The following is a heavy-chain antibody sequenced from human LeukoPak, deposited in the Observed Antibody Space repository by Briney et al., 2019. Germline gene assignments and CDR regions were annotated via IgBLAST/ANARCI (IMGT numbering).Heavy chain of an antibody. CDR1: GFTVSSNY. D-gene: IGHD2-8*01. CDR3: ARDGDCTNGVCYTDY. J-gene: IGHJ4*02. V-gene: IGHV3-66*01. CDR2: IYSGGST. Sequence: GGSLRLSCAASGFTVSSNYMSWVRQAPGKGLEWVSVIYSGGSTYYADSVKGRFTISRDNSKNTLYLQMNSLRAEDTAVYCCARDGDCTNGVCYTDYWGQGTLVTVSS.